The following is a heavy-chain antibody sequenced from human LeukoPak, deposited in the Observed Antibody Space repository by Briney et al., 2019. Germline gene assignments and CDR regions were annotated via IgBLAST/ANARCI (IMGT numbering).Heavy chain of an antibody. Sequence: GGSLRLSCAASGFTFSSYAMSWVRQAPGKGLEWVSAISGSGGSTYYADSVKGRFTISRDNSKNTLYLQINSLRVEDTAVFYCAKGRAIEATKYFLDYWGQGTLVTVSS. V-gene: IGHV3-23*01. CDR1: GFTFSSYA. D-gene: IGHD5-12*01. J-gene: IGHJ4*02. CDR2: ISGSGGST. CDR3: AKGRAIEATKYFLDY.